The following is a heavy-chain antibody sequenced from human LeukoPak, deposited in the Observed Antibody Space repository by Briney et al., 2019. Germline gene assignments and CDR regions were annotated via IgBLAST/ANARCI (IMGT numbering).Heavy chain of an antibody. CDR1: GFTFDDYA. CDR3: AKDEDGSGYDAFDI. Sequence: GGSLRLSCAASGFTFDDYAMHWVRQAPGKGLEWVSLISGDGGSTYYADSVKGRFTISRDNSKNSLYLQMNSLRTEDTALYYCAKDEDGSGYDAFDIWGQGTMVTVSS. CDR2: ISGDGGST. V-gene: IGHV3-43*02. D-gene: IGHD3-22*01. J-gene: IGHJ3*02.